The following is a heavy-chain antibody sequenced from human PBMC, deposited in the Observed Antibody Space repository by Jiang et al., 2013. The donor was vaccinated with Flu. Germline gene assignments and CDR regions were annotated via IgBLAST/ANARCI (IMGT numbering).Heavy chain of an antibody. J-gene: IGHJ5*02. Sequence: QLVESGGGLVQPGGSLRLSCAASGFTFSDYWMSWVRQAPGKGLEWVANIKQDGGERYYLDSLKGRFTISRDNAKKSLYLQMNTLRAEDTAVYYCARLGSHWFDPWGQGTLVTVSS. CDR2: IKQDGGER. CDR1: GFTFSDYW. CDR3: ARLGSHWFDP. V-gene: IGHV3-7*03.